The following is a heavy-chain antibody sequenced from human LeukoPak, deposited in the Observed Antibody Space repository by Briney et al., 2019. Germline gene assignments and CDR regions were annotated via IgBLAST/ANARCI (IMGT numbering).Heavy chain of an antibody. CDR1: GFTFSDYA. V-gene: IGHV4-59*01. CDR2: IYYSGST. D-gene: IGHD3-22*01. Sequence: GSLRLSCAASGFTFSDYAMSWVRQAPGKGLEWIGYIYYSGSTNYNPSLKSRVTISVDTSKNQFSLKLSSVTAADTAVYYCARDVVLYYDSSGYSSYFDYWGQGTLVTVSS. J-gene: IGHJ4*02. CDR3: ARDVVLYYDSSGYSSYFDY.